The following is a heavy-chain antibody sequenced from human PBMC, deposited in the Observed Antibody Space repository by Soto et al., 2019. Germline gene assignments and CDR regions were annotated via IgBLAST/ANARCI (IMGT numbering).Heavy chain of an antibody. CDR1: GFTFSTYW. Sequence: EVQLVESGGGLVQPGGSLRLSCAASGFTFSTYWMHWVRQAPGKGLVWVSRINEDGSTINYADSVKGRFTISRDNAKKRLYGEVNSLRAEDRAVYSCRRAIGGGGGYWGQGTLVTVSS. CDR2: INEDGSTI. CDR3: RRAIGGGGGY. D-gene: IGHD3-10*01. V-gene: IGHV3-74*01. J-gene: IGHJ4*02.